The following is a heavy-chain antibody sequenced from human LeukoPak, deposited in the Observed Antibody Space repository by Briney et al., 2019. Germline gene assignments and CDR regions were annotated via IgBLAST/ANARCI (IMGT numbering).Heavy chain of an antibody. Sequence: GGSLRRSCAASGFTFSSYSMNWVRQAPGKGRVCVSSISSSSSYIYYADSVKDRFTISRDNAKNSLYLQMNSLRAEDTAVYYCARDIGWELVDVFDIWGQGTMVTVSS. CDR2: ISSSSSYI. V-gene: IGHV3-21*01. J-gene: IGHJ3*02. CDR3: ARDIGWELVDVFDI. CDR1: GFTFSSYS. D-gene: IGHD1-26*01.